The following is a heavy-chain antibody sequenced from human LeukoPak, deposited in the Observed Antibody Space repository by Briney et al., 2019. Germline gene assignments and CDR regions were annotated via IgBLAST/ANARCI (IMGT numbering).Heavy chain of an antibody. J-gene: IGHJ6*02. CDR1: GFTFSSYA. V-gene: IGHV3-23*01. CDR3: ARGLSSGWYGSYYGMDV. D-gene: IGHD6-19*01. CDR2: ISGSGGST. Sequence: GGSLRLSCAASGFTFSSYAMSWVRQAPGKGLEWVSAISGSGGSTYYADSVKGRFTISRDNSKNTLYLQMNSLRAEDTAVYYCARGLSSGWYGSYYGMDVWGQGTTVTVSS.